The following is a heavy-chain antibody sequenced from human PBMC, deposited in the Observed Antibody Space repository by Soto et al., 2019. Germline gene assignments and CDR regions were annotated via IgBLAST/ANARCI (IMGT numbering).Heavy chain of an antibody. V-gene: IGHV3-30*18. Sequence: QVQLVESGGGVVQPGRSLRLSCAASGFTFSSYGMHWVRQAPGKGLEWVAAISYDGSNKYYADSVKGRFTISRDNSKNTLYLQMNSLRAEDTAVYYCAKLLFSSNDFDYWGQGTLVTVSS. D-gene: IGHD6-13*01. CDR1: GFTFSSYG. J-gene: IGHJ4*02. CDR3: AKLLFSSNDFDY. CDR2: ISYDGSNK.